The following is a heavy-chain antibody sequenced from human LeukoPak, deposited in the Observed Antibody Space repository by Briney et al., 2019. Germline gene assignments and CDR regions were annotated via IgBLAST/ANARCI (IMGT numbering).Heavy chain of an antibody. D-gene: IGHD6-6*01. V-gene: IGHV1-2*02. CDR2: INLNSGGT. CDR1: GYTFTDYY. CDR3: ARGHSTSSSFDY. Sequence: ASVTVSCKASGYTFTDYYILWVRQAPGQGLEWMGWINLNSGGTNYAQKFQGRVTMTRDTSITTAYMELSRLRSDDTAVYYCARGHSTSSSFDYWGQGSLVTVSS. J-gene: IGHJ4*02.